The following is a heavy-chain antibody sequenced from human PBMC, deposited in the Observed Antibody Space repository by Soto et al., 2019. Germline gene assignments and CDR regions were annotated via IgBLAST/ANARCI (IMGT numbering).Heavy chain of an antibody. V-gene: IGHV1-69*13. CDR2: IIPIFSTP. J-gene: IGHJ5*02. Sequence: ASVKVSCKTSGGTFGSYAIGWVRQAPGQGLEWMGGIIPIFSTPNYAQKFQGRVTITADESTSTAYMELSSLRSEDTAVYYCARPIKYYFDTSAQSDWFDPWGQGTLVTVSP. CDR1: GGTFGSYA. D-gene: IGHD3-22*01. CDR3: ARPIKYYFDTSAQSDWFDP.